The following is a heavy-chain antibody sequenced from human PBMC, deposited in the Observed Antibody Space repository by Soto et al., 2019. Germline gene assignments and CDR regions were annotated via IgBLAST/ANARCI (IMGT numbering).Heavy chain of an antibody. CDR2: IYWSGDE. J-gene: IGHJ3*02. D-gene: IGHD6-6*01. V-gene: IGHV2-5*01. CDR3: ARGLAARPAFAFDI. Sequence: QGTLKESGPTLVKPTQTLTLTCSFSGFSLSTSGVGVGWIRQPPGKALEWLAHIYWSGDEHYRPSLKTRLSITKDTSKNRVVLTMTNMDPVDTATYYCARGLAARPAFAFDIWGQGTMVTVSS. CDR1: GFSLSTSGVG.